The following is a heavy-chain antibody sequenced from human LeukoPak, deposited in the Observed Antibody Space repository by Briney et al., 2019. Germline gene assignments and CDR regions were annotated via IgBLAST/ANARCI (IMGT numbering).Heavy chain of an antibody. D-gene: IGHD2-2*01. CDR3: ATLSAGDILVVPAAVDY. CDR1: GFTFSDYY. Sequence: PGGSLRLSCAASGFTFSDYYMSWIRQAPGKGLEWVSYISSSSSYTNYADSVKGRFTISRDNAKNSLYLQMNSLRAEDTAVYYCATLSAGDILVVPAAVDYWGQGTLVTVSS. J-gene: IGHJ4*02. CDR2: ISSSSSYT. V-gene: IGHV3-11*03.